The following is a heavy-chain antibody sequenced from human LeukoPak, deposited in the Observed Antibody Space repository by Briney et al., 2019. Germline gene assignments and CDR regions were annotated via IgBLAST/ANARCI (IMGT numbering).Heavy chain of an antibody. D-gene: IGHD3-22*01. V-gene: IGHV4-39*01. J-gene: IGHJ4*02. CDR3: AILSSGYYLFDY. Sequence: PSETLSLTCTVSGGSISSSSYYWGWIPQPPGKGLEWIGSIYYSGSTYYNPSLKSRVTISVDTSKNQFSLKLSSVTAADTAVYYCAILSSGYYLFDYWGQGTLVTVSS. CDR2: IYYSGST. CDR1: GGSISSSSYY.